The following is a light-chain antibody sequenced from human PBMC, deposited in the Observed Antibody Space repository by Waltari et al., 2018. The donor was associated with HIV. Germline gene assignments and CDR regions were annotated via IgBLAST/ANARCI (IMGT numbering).Light chain of an antibody. CDR2: DVT. CDR3: ASHAGSKDV. V-gene: IGLV2-8*01. Sequence: QSALTQPPSASGSPGQSVTIPCTGTSRDIGSYNNVAWYQQYPGKAPKLMIYDVTKRPSGVPDRFSGSKSGNTASLTVSGLQAEDEADYYCASHAGSKDVFGGGTKLTVL. CDR1: SRDIGSYNN. J-gene: IGLJ2*01.